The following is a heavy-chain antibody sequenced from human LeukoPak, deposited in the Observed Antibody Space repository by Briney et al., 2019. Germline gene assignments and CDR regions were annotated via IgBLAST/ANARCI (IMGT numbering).Heavy chain of an antibody. CDR1: GFTFSTYS. J-gene: IGHJ4*02. CDR2: ISSSSSYI. V-gene: IGHV3-21*01. D-gene: IGHD6-13*01. CDR3: AGSPRYSRLNRG. Sequence: GGSLRLSCATSGFTFSTYSMNWARQAPGKGLEWVSSISSSSSYIYYADSVKGRFTISRDNAKNSLYLQMNSPRAEDTALYYCAGSPRYSRLNRGWGQGTLVTVSS.